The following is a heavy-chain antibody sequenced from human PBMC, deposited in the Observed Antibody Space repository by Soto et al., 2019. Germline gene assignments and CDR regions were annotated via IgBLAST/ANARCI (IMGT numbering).Heavy chain of an antibody. CDR2: ISSSGGNT. CDR3: ANEIRPNDY. Sequence: EVPLLDSGGGLVQPGGSLRLSCAASGLPFSSHAMSWVRQAPGTGLEWVSSISSSGGNTYYADSVRGRFTISRDNAKNTLYLHMNSLTAEDTAIYYGANEIRPNDYWGQGTLVTVSS. CDR1: GLPFSSHA. V-gene: IGHV3-23*01. D-gene: IGHD4-17*01. J-gene: IGHJ4*02.